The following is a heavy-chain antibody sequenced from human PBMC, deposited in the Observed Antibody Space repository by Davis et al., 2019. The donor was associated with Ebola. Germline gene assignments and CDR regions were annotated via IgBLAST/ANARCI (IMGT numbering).Heavy chain of an antibody. CDR1: GYTFSSYG. CDR3: ARDGRAPRMLYGMDV. Sequence: AASVKVSCKASGYTFSSYGISWVRQAPGQGLEWMGWISGYNGKTNYKEKFQGRVTMTTDTSTSTAYMELRSLRSDDTAVYYCARDGRAPRMLYGMDVWGQGTTVTVSS. D-gene: IGHD1-1*01. J-gene: IGHJ6*02. V-gene: IGHV1-18*04. CDR2: ISGYNGKT.